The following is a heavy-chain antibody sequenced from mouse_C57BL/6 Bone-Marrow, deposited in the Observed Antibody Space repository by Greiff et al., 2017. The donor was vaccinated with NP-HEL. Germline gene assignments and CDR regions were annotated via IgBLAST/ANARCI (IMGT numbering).Heavy chain of an antibody. Sequence: QVQLQQPGAELVRPGSSVKLSCKASGYTFTSYWMDWVKQRTGQGLEWIGNIYPSDSETHYNQKFKDKATLTVDKSVSTAYMQLSSLTSEDSAVYYCARFPLITTVVATGDYWGQGTTLTVSS. D-gene: IGHD1-1*01. CDR3: ARFPLITTVVATGDY. J-gene: IGHJ2*01. CDR1: GYTFTSYW. CDR2: IYPSDSET. V-gene: IGHV1-61*01.